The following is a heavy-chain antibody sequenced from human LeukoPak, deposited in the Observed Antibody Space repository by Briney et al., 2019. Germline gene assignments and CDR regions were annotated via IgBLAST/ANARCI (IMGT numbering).Heavy chain of an antibody. Sequence: GGSLRLSCAASGFTFDDYAMHWVRQAPGKGLEWASGISWNSGSIGYADSVKGRFTISRDNAKNSLYLQMNSLRAEDTAVYYCAKVITMVRGVIRADSYYFDYWGQGTLVTVSS. V-gene: IGHV3-9*01. CDR2: ISWNSGSI. J-gene: IGHJ4*02. CDR3: AKVITMVRGVIRADSYYFDY. D-gene: IGHD3-10*01. CDR1: GFTFDDYA.